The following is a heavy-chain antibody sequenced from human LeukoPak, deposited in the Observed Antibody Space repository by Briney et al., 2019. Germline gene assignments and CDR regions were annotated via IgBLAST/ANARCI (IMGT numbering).Heavy chain of an antibody. CDR2: IYYSGST. CDR1: GGSISSYY. Sequence: KPSETLSLTCTVSGGSISSYYWSWLRQPPGKGLEWLGYIYYSGSTNYNPSLKSRVTISVDTSKNQFSLKLSSVTAADTAVYYCARTRRDDYYFDYWGQGTLVTVSS. V-gene: IGHV4-59*01. J-gene: IGHJ4*02. D-gene: IGHD2-21*01. CDR3: ARTRRDDYYFDY.